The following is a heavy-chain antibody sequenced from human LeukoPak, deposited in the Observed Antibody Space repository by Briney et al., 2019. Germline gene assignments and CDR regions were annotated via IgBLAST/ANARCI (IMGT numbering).Heavy chain of an antibody. CDR3: ARLGLIAVAGTDYYYYGMDV. CDR2: INPNSGGT. CDR1: GYTFTGYY. V-gene: IGHV1-2*04. Sequence: ASVKVSCKASGYTFTGYYMHWVRQAPGQGLEWMGWINPNSGGTNYAQKFQGWVTMTRDTSISTAYMELSRLRSDDTAVYYCARLGLIAVAGTDYYYYGMDVWGQGTTVTVS. D-gene: IGHD6-19*01. J-gene: IGHJ6*02.